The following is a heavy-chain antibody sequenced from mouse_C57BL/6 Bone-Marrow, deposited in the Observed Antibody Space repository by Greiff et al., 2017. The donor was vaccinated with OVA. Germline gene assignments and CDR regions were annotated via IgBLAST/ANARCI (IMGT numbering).Heavy chain of an antibody. V-gene: IGHV1-26*01. J-gene: IGHJ4*01. CDR3: ASKGWSY. CDR2: INPNNGGT. CDR1: GYTFTDYY. D-gene: IGHD2-3*01. Sequence: VQLQQSGPELVKPGASVKISCKASGYTFTDYYMNWVKQSHGKSLEWIGDINPNNGGTSYNQKFKGKATLTVDKSSSTAYMELRSLTSEDSAVYYCASKGWSYWGQGTSVTVSS.